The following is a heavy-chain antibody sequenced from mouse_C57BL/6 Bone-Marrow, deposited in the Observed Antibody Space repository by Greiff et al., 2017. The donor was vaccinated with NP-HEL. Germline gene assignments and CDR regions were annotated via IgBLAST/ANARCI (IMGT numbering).Heavy chain of an antibody. J-gene: IGHJ1*03. CDR3: ARSDYGNYVENWYFDV. Sequence: VQLQQSGAELARPGASVKLSCKASGYTFTSYGISWVKQRTGQGLEWIGEIYPRSGNTYYNEKFKGKATLTADKSSSTAYMELRSLTSEDSAVYFCARSDYGNYVENWYFDVWGTGTTVTVSS. CDR2: IYPRSGNT. CDR1: GYTFTSYG. V-gene: IGHV1-81*01. D-gene: IGHD2-1*01.